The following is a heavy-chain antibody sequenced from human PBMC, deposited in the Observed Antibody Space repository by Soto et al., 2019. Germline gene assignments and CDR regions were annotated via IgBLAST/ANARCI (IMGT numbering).Heavy chain of an antibody. J-gene: IGHJ6*02. Sequence: QVHLVQSGAEVKKPGASVKVSCTASGYDFNIYDIHWVRQSTGQGLEWMGWMTPKRETPGYAPKFQGRFTPARDTSRSGVYMEPSSLGSEDTAVYFCARGRPGFWSGETYFSALDVWGQGTTVTVSS. V-gene: IGHV1-8*01. CDR1: GYDFNIYD. CDR3: ARGRPGFWSGETYFSALDV. D-gene: IGHD3-3*01. CDR2: MTPKRETP.